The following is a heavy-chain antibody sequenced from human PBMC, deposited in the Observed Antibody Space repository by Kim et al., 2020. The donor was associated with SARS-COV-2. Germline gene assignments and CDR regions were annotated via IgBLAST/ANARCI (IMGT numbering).Heavy chain of an antibody. Sequence: SETLSLTCTVSGGSISSYYWSWIRQPPGKGLEWIGYIYYSGSTNYNPSLKSRVTISVDTSKNQFSLKLSSVTAADTAVYYCARGPLYYDSSGLLYYFDYWGQGTLVTVSS. CDR3: ARGPLYYDSSGLLYYFDY. CDR1: GGSISSYY. V-gene: IGHV4-59*01. D-gene: IGHD3-22*01. CDR2: IYYSGST. J-gene: IGHJ4*02.